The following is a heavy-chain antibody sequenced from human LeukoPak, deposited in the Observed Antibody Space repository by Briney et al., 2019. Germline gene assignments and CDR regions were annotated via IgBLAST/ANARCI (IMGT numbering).Heavy chain of an antibody. CDR1: GYTFTTYD. CDR3: ARVSTAATFDY. Sequence: GASVKVSCKASGYTFTTYDINWVRQATGQGLEWMGWMNPNSGNTGYAQKFQDRVTITRNTSISTAYMELSSLRSEDTAVYYCARVSTAATFDYWGQGTLVTVSS. D-gene: IGHD2-15*01. V-gene: IGHV1-8*03. J-gene: IGHJ4*02. CDR2: MNPNSGNT.